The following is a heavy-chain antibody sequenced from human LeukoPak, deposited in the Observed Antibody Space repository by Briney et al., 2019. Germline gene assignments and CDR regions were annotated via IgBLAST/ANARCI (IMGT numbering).Heavy chain of an antibody. CDR2: IYYSGST. J-gene: IGHJ4*02. D-gene: IGHD3-22*01. CDR1: RGSISSYY. CDR3: ARVRVSSGSHPWNFDY. V-gene: IGHV4-59*01. Sequence: SETLSLTCTVSRGSISSYYWSWIWQPPGQGLEWIGYIYYSGSTDYNPSLKSRVNISVDTSKNQFSLKLSSVTAADTAVYYCARVRVSSGSHPWNFDYWGQGTLVTVSS.